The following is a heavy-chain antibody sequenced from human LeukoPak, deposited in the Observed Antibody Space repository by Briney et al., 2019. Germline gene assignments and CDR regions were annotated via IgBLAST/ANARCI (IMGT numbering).Heavy chain of an antibody. CDR3: ARSSGSYGIRNWFDP. Sequence: SETLSLTCTVSGGSISSYYWSWIRQPPGKGLEWIGYIYYSGRTNYNPSLKSRVTISVDTSKNQFSLKLSSVTAADTAVYYCARSSGSYGIRNWFDPWGQGTLVTVSS. D-gene: IGHD1-26*01. CDR2: IYYSGRT. V-gene: IGHV4-59*01. J-gene: IGHJ5*02. CDR1: GGSISSYY.